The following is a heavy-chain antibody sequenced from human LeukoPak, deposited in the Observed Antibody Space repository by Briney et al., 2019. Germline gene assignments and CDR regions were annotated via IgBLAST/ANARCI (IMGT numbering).Heavy chain of an antibody. J-gene: IGHJ3*02. CDR2: IYTSGST. CDR1: GGSISSGSYY. Sequence: SETLSPTCTVSGGSISSGSYYWSWIRQPAGKGLEWIGRIYTSGSTNYNPSLKSRVTISVDTSKNQFSLKLSSVTAADTAVYYCARDPPRGWLQSDAFDIWGQGTMVTVSS. CDR3: ARDPPRGWLQSDAFDI. D-gene: IGHD5-24*01. V-gene: IGHV4-61*02.